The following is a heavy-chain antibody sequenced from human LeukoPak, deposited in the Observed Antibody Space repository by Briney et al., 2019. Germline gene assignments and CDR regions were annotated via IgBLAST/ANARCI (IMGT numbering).Heavy chain of an antibody. CDR1: GYTFTNYY. CDR2: INPNGGNT. D-gene: IGHD3-22*01. CDR3: ARGDDSSGYYDY. V-gene: IGHV1-46*01. Sequence: ASVKVSCKASGYTFTNYYIHWVRQAPGQRLEWVGLINPNGGNTGYAQRFQGRVTVTTDTSTSTVFMELNSLQSEDTAVYYCARGDDSSGYYDYWGQGTLVTVSS. J-gene: IGHJ4*02.